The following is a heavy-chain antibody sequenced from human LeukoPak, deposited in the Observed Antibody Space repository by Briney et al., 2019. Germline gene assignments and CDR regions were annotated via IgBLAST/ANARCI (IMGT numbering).Heavy chain of an antibody. V-gene: IGHV1-58*02. CDR2: IVVASGHT. CDR1: GGTFSSYA. J-gene: IGHJ4*02. Sequence: GASVKVSCKASGGTFSSYAISWVRQAPGQGLEWMGGIVVASGHTNYAQKLQGRVTITRDMSTNTDYMELSSLRSEDTAVYYCVADHPNYGYWGQGTLITVSP. CDR3: VADHPNYGY. D-gene: IGHD5-24*01.